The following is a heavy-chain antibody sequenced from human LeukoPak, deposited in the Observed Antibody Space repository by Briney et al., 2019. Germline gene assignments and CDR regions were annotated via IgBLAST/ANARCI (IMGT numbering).Heavy chain of an antibody. CDR1: GFTVSSNY. CDR3: ATYRQIQVPFEF. CDR2: IYSGGST. V-gene: IGHV3-53*01. J-gene: IGHJ4*02. Sequence: GGSLRLSCAASGFTVSSNYMSWVRQAPGKGLEWVSVIYSGGSTYYADSVKGRFTISRDNSRSTLSLQMDSLRAEDTATYYCATYRQIQVPFEFWGQGTLVTVSS. D-gene: IGHD5-18*01.